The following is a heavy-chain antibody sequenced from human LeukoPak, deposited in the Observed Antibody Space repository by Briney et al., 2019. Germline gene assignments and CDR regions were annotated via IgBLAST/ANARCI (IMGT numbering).Heavy chain of an antibody. CDR2: IKQDGSEK. CDR1: GFTFSSYW. D-gene: IGHD1-26*01. J-gene: IGHJ4*02. Sequence: GGSLRLSCAASGFTFSSYWRSWVRQAPGKGLEWVANIKQDGSEKYYVDSVKGRFTISRDNAKNSLYLQMNSLRAEDTAVYYCARGVGSGSRLRAGDYWGQGTLVTVSS. V-gene: IGHV3-7*03. CDR3: ARGVGSGSRLRAGDY.